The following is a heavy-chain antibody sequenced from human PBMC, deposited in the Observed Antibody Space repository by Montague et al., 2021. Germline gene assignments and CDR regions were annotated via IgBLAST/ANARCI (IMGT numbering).Heavy chain of an antibody. CDR1: GGSISGGGFY. D-gene: IGHD2-15*01. V-gene: IGHV4-31*03. CDR3: ARSGGYCSGGRCDTFDY. Sequence: TLSLTCSVSGGSISGGGFYWGWIRQHPGKGPEWIGSIYDSGSTNYNPSLKSRLTLSRDTSKNQVSLRLTSVTAAETAVYYCARSGGYCSGGRCDTFDYWGQGTLVTVSS. CDR2: IYDSGST. J-gene: IGHJ4*02.